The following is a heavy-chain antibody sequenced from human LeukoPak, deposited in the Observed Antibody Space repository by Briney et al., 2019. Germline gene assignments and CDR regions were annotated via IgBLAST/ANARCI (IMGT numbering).Heavy chain of an antibody. V-gene: IGHV1-18*01. CDR3: ARGGFGTMVGGVNHYMDV. D-gene: IGHD3-10*01. CDR2: ISVYNGNT. CDR1: GYTFSTYG. Sequence: ASVKVSCTASGYTFSTYGISWVRQAPGQGLEWMGWISVYNGNTNYAQKLQGRVTMTTDTSTSTAYMELRSLRSEDTAVYYCARGGFGTMVGGVNHYMDVWRKATTVTTSS. J-gene: IGHJ6*03.